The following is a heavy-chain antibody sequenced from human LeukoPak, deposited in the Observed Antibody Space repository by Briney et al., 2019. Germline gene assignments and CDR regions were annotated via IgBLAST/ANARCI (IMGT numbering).Heavy chain of an antibody. J-gene: IGHJ5*02. CDR2: IYYSGTT. CDR3: ARLHSSRAEEFDP. CDR1: GGSISSSSYY. Sequence: PSETLSLTCTVSGGSISSSSYYWGWIRQPPGKGLEWIGYIYYSGTTNYNPSLRSRVTISVDTSKNQFSLRLSSVTATDTAVYYCARLHSSRAEEFDPWGQGTLVTVSS. V-gene: IGHV4-61*05.